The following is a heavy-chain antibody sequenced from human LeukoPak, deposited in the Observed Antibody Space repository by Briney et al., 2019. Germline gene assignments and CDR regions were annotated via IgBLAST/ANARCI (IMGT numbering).Heavy chain of an antibody. CDR3: ARGPYALLWFGEFPSFDY. J-gene: IGHJ4*02. D-gene: IGHD3-10*01. Sequence: ASVKVSCKASGYTFTSYGISWVRQAPGQGLEWMGWISAYNGNTNYAQKLQGRVTMTTDTSTSTAYMELRSLRSDDTAVYYCARGPYALLWFGEFPSFDYWGQGTLVAVSS. CDR2: ISAYNGNT. V-gene: IGHV1-18*01. CDR1: GYTFTSYG.